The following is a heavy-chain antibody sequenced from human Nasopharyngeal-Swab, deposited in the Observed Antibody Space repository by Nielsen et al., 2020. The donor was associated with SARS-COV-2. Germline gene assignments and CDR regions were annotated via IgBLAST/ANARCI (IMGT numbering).Heavy chain of an antibody. V-gene: IGHV3-30-3*01. D-gene: IGHD3-10*01. Sequence: GGSLRLSCAASGFTFSSYAMHWVRQAPGKGLEWVAVISYDGSNKYYADSVKGRFTISRDKSKNTLYLQMNSLRAEDTAVYYCARVFYGSGRPGVSEMYGMDVWGQGTTVTVSS. CDR1: GFTFSSYA. CDR2: ISYDGSNK. J-gene: IGHJ6*02. CDR3: ARVFYGSGRPGVSEMYGMDV.